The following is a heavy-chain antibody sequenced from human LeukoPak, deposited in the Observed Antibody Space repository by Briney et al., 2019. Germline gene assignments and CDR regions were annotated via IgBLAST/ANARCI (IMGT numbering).Heavy chain of an antibody. D-gene: IGHD1-26*01. Sequence: PGGSLRLSCAASGFTFSSYSMNWVRQAPGKGLEWVSSISGSSGYIYYADSVKGRFTISRDNAKNSLYLQMNSLRAEDTAVYYCARLVGATRSDAFDIWGQGTMVTVSS. J-gene: IGHJ3*02. CDR1: GFTFSSYS. CDR3: ARLVGATRSDAFDI. CDR2: ISGSSGYI. V-gene: IGHV3-21*01.